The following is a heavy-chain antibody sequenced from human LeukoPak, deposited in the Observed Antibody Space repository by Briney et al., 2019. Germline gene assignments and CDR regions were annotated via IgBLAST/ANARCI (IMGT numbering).Heavy chain of an antibody. CDR2: IYYSGST. D-gene: IGHD4-23*01. Sequence: SQTLSLTCTVSGGSISSGDYYWGWIRQPPGKGLEWIGYIYYSGSTYYNPSLKSRVTISVDTSKNQFSLKLSSVTAADTAVYYCARDLLNEGNHLDYWGQGTLVTVSS. J-gene: IGHJ4*02. CDR1: GGSISSGDYY. V-gene: IGHV4-30-4*01. CDR3: ARDLLNEGNHLDY.